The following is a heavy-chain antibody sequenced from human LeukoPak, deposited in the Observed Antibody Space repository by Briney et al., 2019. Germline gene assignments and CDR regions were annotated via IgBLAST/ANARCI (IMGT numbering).Heavy chain of an antibody. CDR3: ARVAYYYYYGMDV. CDR2: IIPILGIA. Sequence: ASVKVSCKASGGTFSSYAISWVRQAPGQGLEWMGRIIPILGIANYAQKFQGRVTITADKSTSTAYMELSSLRSEDTAVYYCARVAYYYYYGMDVWGQGTTVTVSS. J-gene: IGHJ6*02. V-gene: IGHV1-69*04. CDR1: GGTFSSYA.